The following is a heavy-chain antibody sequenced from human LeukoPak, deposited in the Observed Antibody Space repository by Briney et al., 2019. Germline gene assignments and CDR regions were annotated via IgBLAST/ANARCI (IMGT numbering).Heavy chain of an antibody. CDR2: IDNRGST. CDR1: DGSFNFYF. CDR3: ARDSHSGFQ. D-gene: IGHD3-10*01. V-gene: IGHV4-34*01. J-gene: IGHJ4*02. Sequence: SETLSLTCTVPDGSFNFYFWHWIRQPPGKGLDWIGEIDNRGSTQYNPSLRSRVTISVDASRNQFSLELTSVTAADTAVYFCARDSHSGFQWGQGTLVTVSS.